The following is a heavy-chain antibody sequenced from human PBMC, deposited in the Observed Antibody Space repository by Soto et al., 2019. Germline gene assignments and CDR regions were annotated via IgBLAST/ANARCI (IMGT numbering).Heavy chain of an antibody. CDR2: ISDSSTNT. V-gene: IGHV3-11*05. CDR3: ARRRSDGYNNL. J-gene: IGHJ5*02. CDR1: GFTFSDYY. Sequence: QVQLVESGGGLVKPGGSLRLSCAASGFTFSDYYMSWIRQAPGKGLEWVSYISDSSTNTNYADSGKGRFIISRDNAKNSLYLQMNSLRAADTAVYYCARRRSDGYNNLWGQGTLVTVSS. D-gene: IGHD5-12*01.